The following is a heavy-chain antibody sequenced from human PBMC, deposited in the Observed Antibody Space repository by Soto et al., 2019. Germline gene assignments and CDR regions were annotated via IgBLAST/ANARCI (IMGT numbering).Heavy chain of an antibody. CDR2: IIPILDTT. CDR1: VGTSSSYA. D-gene: IGHD4-4*01. CDR3: ASGGTTVNRRFDF. J-gene: IGHJ4*02. V-gene: IGHV1-69*01. Sequence: QVQVVQSGAEVKKPGSSVRVSCKASVGTSSSYAIPWMRQAPGQGLECMGGIIPILDTTDYAQKFQGRVTFTADESTSTVYMELSSLTSEDTAVYYCASGGTTVNRRFDFWGQGTLVTVSS.